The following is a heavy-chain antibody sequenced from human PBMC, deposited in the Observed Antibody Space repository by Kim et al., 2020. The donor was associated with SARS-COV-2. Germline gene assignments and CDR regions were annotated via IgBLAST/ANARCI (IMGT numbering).Heavy chain of an antibody. CDR3: ARHQNTGNSSFDY. V-gene: IGHV5-51*01. D-gene: IGHD1-26*01. CDR2: IYPADSDT. CDR1: GYTFSTYW. Sequence: GESLQISCKGSGYTFSTYWIGWVRQMPGKGLEWMGIIYPADSDTRYSPSFQGQVTISADKSLGTAYLQWRSLKASDTAMYYCARHQNTGNSSFDYWGHGTLVTVSS. J-gene: IGHJ4*01.